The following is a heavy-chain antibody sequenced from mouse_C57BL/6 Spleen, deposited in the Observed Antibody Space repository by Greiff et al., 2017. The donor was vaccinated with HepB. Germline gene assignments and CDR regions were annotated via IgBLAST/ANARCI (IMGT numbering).Heavy chain of an antibody. CDR2: IWSGGST. CDR1: GFSLTSYG. CDR3: ARRGPPDAMDY. V-gene: IGHV2-2*01. Sequence: QVQLQQSGPGLVQPSQSLSITCTVSGFSLTSYGVHWVRQSPGKGLEWLGVIWSGGSTNYNAAFISRLSISKDKSKSQVFFKMNSLQAADTAIYYCARRGPPDAMDYWGQGTSVTVSS. J-gene: IGHJ4*01. D-gene: IGHD3-3*01.